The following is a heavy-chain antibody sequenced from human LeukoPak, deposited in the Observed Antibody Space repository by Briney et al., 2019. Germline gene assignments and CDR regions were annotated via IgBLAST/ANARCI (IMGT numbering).Heavy chain of an antibody. CDR3: ARPGVSHYYDSSGYHGDY. J-gene: IGHJ4*02. CDR2: IYPGDSDT. V-gene: IGHV5-51*01. CDR1: GYTFTSYW. Sequence: GESLKISCKGSGYTFTSYWIGWVRQMPGKGLEWMGIIYPGDSDTRYSPSFQGQVTISVDKSISTAYLQWSSLKASDTAMYYCARPGVSHYYDSSGYHGDYWGQGTLVTVSS. D-gene: IGHD3-22*01.